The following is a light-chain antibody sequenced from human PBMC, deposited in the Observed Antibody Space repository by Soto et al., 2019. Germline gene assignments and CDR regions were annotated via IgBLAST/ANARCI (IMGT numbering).Light chain of an antibody. Sequence: DIQMTQSPFSLSASVADRVNITCLASQSISSYLNWFQQKPGKSPKLLIYAASSLQSGVPSRFSGSGSGTNFTLTISSLQPEDFATNNCQQSYSTPPTFGHGTRLEIK. CDR1: QSISSY. J-gene: IGKJ5*01. CDR3: QQSYSTPPT. CDR2: AAS. V-gene: IGKV1-39*01.